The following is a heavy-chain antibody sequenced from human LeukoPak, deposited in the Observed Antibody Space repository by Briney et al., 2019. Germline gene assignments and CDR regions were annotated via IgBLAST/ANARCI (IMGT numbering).Heavy chain of an antibody. CDR3: AKASSGQTARYFDY. Sequence: GGSLRLSCAASGFTFSSYAMSWVRQAPGKGREWVSAISGSGGSTYYADSVKGRFTISRDNSKNALYLQMNSLRAEDTAVYYCAKASSGQTARYFDYWGQGTLVTVSS. CDR1: GFTFSSYA. V-gene: IGHV3-23*01. CDR2: ISGSGGST. J-gene: IGHJ4*02. D-gene: IGHD6-19*01.